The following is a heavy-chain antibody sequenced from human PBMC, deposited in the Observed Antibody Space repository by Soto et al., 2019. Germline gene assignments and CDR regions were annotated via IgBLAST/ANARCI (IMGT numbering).Heavy chain of an antibody. Sequence: ASVKVSCKASGYSFTSLDINWVRQTAGHGLEWMGWMQPSTGRTGYAQKFQGRVTMTRDTSINPAYMELTTLTSDDTAFYYCARGVSAGVDYWGQGTLVTVSS. D-gene: IGHD1-26*01. CDR3: ARGVSAGVDY. CDR2: MQPSTGRT. CDR1: GYSFTSLD. V-gene: IGHV1-8*01. J-gene: IGHJ4*02.